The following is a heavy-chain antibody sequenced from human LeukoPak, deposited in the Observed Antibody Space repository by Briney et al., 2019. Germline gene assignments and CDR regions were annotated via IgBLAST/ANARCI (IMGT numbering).Heavy chain of an antibody. CDR2: IYYSGST. D-gene: IGHD3-22*01. J-gene: IGHJ4*02. CDR3: ARHQEGVYYDSSGYYGDY. Sequence: SETLSLTCTVSGYSISSGYYWGWIRQPPGKGLEWIGSIYYSGSTYYNPSLKSRVTISVDTSKNQFSLKLSSVTAADTAVYYCARHQEGVYYDSSGYYGDYWGQGTLVTVSS. V-gene: IGHV4-38-2*02. CDR1: GYSISSGYY.